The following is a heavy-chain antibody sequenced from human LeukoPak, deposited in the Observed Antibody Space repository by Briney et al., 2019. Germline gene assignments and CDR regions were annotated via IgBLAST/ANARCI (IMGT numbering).Heavy chain of an antibody. V-gene: IGHV3-23*01. CDR2: ISGGGGST. CDR1: GFTFTNYA. Sequence: PGGSLRLSCAASGFTFTNYAMSWVRQAPGKGLEWVSGISGGGGSTYYADSVKGRFTISRDNSKNTLYLQMNSLRVEDTAVYYCARDGFSSSWGLAYWGQGTLVTVSS. J-gene: IGHJ4*02. CDR3: ARDGFSSSWGLAY. D-gene: IGHD6-13*01.